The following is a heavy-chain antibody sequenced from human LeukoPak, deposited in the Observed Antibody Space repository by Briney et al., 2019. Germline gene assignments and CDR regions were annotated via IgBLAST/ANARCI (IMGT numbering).Heavy chain of an antibody. CDR1: GGSISSSNW. D-gene: IGHD4-17*01. CDR3: ARMSQYGDYLDY. J-gene: IGHJ4*02. CDR2: IYHSGST. V-gene: IGHV4-4*02. Sequence: PSETLSLTCAVSGGSISSSNWWSWVRQPQPPGKGLEWIGEIYHSGSTNYNPSLKSRVTISVDKSKNQFSLKLSSVTAADTAVYYCARMSQYGDYLDYWGQGTLVTVSS.